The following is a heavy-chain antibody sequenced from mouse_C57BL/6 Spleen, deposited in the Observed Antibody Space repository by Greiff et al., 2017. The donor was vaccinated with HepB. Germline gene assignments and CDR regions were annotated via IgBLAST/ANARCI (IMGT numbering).Heavy chain of an antibody. J-gene: IGHJ4*01. Sequence: QVQLKQPGAELVKPGASVKLSCKASGYTFTSYWMHWVKQRPGQGLEWIGMIHPNSGSTNYNEKFKSKATLTVDKSSSTAYMQLSSLTSEDSAVYYCARCGFYGSSRGGLDAMDYWGQGTSVTVSS. V-gene: IGHV1-64*01. CDR1: GYTFTSYW. CDR3: ARCGFYGSSRGGLDAMDY. CDR2: IHPNSGST. D-gene: IGHD1-1*01.